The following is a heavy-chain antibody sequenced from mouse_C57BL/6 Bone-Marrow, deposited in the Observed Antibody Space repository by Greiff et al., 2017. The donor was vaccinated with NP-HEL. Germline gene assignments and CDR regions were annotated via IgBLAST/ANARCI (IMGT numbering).Heavy chain of an antibody. J-gene: IGHJ2*01. D-gene: IGHD2-4*01. Sequence: QVQLQQPGAELVKPGASVKMSCKASGYTFTSYWITWVKQRPGQGLEWIGDIYPGSGSTNYNEKFKGKATLTVDTSSSTAYMQLSSLTSEDSAVYYCAEIYYDYDLDYFDYWGQGTTLTVSS. V-gene: IGHV1-55*01. CDR2: IYPGSGST. CDR3: AEIYYDYDLDYFDY. CDR1: GYTFTSYW.